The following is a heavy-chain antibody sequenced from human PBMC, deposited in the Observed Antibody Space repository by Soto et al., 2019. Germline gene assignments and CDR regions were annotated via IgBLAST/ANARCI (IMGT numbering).Heavy chain of an antibody. Sequence: QITLKESGPTLVKPTQTLTLTCTFSGFSLSSSGVGVGWIRQPPGRALEWLALIYWNDDKRYSPSLKSRLTITKDTSKDQVVLAMTNMDPVDTATYYCAHFSIGYVCGADAFDIWGQGTVVTVSS. CDR1: GFSLSSSGVG. CDR3: AHFSIGYVCGADAFDI. D-gene: IGHD2-21*01. CDR2: IYWNDDK. V-gene: IGHV2-5*01. J-gene: IGHJ3*02.